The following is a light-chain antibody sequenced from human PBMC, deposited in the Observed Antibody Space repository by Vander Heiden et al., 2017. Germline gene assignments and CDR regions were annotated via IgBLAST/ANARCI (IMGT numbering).Light chain of an antibody. CDR2: GAS. CDR1: QNVITY. J-gene: IGKJ4*01. V-gene: IGKV1-39*01. Sequence: DIQMTQSPSSLAASVGDRVTIACRASQNVITYLAWYQQTPGKAPKLLIYGASTLQSGVPSRFSGSGSEADFTLTITRVQPEDFATYFCQQTDSSPLTFGGGTKVEIK. CDR3: QQTDSSPLT.